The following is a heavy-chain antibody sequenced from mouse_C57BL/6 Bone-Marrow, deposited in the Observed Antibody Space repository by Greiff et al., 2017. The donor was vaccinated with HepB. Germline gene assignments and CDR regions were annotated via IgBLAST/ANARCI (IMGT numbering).Heavy chain of an antibody. D-gene: IGHD1-1*01. V-gene: IGHV3-6*01. Sequence: EVQVVESGPGLVKPSQSLSLTCSVTGYSITSGYYWNWIRQFPGNKLEWMGYISYDGSNNYNPSLKNRISITRDTSKNQFFLKLNSVTTEDTATYYCARDPFYFMDYWGQGTSVTVSS. CDR3: ARDPFYFMDY. J-gene: IGHJ4*01. CDR2: ISYDGSN. CDR1: GYSITSGYY.